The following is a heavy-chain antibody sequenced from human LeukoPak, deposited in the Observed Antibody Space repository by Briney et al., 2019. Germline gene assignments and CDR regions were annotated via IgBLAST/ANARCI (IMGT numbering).Heavy chain of an antibody. CDR2: ISYDGSNK. J-gene: IGHJ4*02. CDR3: AKDRGSGWYPVSDY. D-gene: IGHD6-19*01. V-gene: IGHV3-30*18. Sequence: PGRSLRLSCAASGFTFSSYGMHWVRQAPGKGLEWVAVISYDGSNKYYADSVKGRFTISRDNSKNTLYLQMNSLRAEDTAVYYCAKDRGSGWYPVSDYWGQGTLVTVSS. CDR1: GFTFSSYG.